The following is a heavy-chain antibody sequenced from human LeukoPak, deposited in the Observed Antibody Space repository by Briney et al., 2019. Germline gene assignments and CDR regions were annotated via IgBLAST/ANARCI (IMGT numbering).Heavy chain of an antibody. Sequence: GGSLRLSCAASGFTFDDYGMSWVRQAPGKGLEWVSGINWNGGSTGYADSVKGRFTISRDNAKNSLYLQINSLRAEDTALYYCAKDPQSGDYYSLYYFDYWGQGTLVTVSS. D-gene: IGHD3-22*01. CDR1: GFTFDDYG. CDR2: INWNGGST. J-gene: IGHJ4*02. V-gene: IGHV3-20*04. CDR3: AKDPQSGDYYSLYYFDY.